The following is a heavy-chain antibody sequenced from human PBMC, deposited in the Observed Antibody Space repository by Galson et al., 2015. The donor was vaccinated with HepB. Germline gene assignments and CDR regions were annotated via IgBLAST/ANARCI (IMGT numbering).Heavy chain of an antibody. CDR3: ARHRELGSGFDY. Sequence: ETLSLTCTVSAGSISNYYWSCIRQPPGKGLEWIGYIYYSGSTYYNPSLKSRVTISVDTSKNQFSLKLDSVTAADTAIYYCARHRELGSGFDYWGQGTLVTVSS. D-gene: IGHD7-27*01. J-gene: IGHJ4*02. V-gene: IGHV4-59*01. CDR2: IYYSGST. CDR1: AGSISNYY.